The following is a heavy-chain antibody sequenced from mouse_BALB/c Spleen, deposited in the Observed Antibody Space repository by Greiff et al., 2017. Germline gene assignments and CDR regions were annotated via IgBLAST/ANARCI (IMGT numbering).Heavy chain of an antibody. CDR2: IWAGGST. CDR1: GFSLTSYG. D-gene: IGHD2-14*01. J-gene: IGHJ3*01. CDR3: ARDTIGTTFAY. Sequence: VMLVESGPGLVAPSQSLSITCTVSGFSLTSYGVHWARQPPGKGLEWLGVIWAGGSTNYNSALMSRLSISKDNSKSQVFLKMNSLQTDDTAMYYCARDTIGTTFAYWGQGTLVTVSA. V-gene: IGHV2-9*02.